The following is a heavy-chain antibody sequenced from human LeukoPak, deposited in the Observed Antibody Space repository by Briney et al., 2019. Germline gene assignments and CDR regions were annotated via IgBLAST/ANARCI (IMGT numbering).Heavy chain of an antibody. CDR2: IYYSGST. CDR1: GGSISSYY. D-gene: IGHD5-24*01. Sequence: SETLSLTCTVSGGSISSYYWSWIRQPPGKGLEWIGNIYYSGSTNYNPSLKSRVTMSVDTSKNQFSLKLSSVTAADTAVYYCARATYNSFDYWGQGTLVTVSS. V-gene: IGHV4-59*12. CDR3: ARATYNSFDY. J-gene: IGHJ4*02.